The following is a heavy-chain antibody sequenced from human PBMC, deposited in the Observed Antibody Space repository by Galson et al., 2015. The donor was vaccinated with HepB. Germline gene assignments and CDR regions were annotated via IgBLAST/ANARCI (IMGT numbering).Heavy chain of an antibody. CDR1: GYTFTSYG. Sequence: SVKVSCKASGYTFTSYGISWVRQAPGQGLEWMGWISAYNGNTNYAQKLQGRVTMTTDTSTSTAYMELRSLRSDDTAVYYCARGSTWFGELYDPIDYWGQGTLVTVSS. D-gene: IGHD3-10*01. J-gene: IGHJ4*02. V-gene: IGHV1-18*01. CDR3: ARGSTWFGELYDPIDY. CDR2: ISAYNGNT.